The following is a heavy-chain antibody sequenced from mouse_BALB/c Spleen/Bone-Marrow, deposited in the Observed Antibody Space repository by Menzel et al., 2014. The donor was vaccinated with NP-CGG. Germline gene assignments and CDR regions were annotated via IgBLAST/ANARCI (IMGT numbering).Heavy chain of an antibody. D-gene: IGHD2-4*01. Sequence: EVQVVESGGGLVQPGGSLRLSCATSGFTFTDYYMSWVRQPPGKALEWLGFIRNKANGYTTEYSASVKGRFTISRGNSQSILYLQMNTLRAEDRATYYCARDINYDIYWYFDVWGAGTTVTVSS. J-gene: IGHJ1*01. CDR3: ARDINYDIYWYFDV. CDR1: GFTFTDYY. CDR2: IRNKANGYTT. V-gene: IGHV7-3*02.